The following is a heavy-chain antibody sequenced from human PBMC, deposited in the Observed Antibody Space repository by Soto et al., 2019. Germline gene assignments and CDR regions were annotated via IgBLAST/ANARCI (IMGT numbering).Heavy chain of an antibody. Sequence: QMQLVQSGAEARKPGASVKVSCKTSGYTFTGYYLNWVRQAPGRGLEWVGWINPKTGDTNNAQKFQGRFTMTTDTSISTGYMELSGLKSDDTAGDSCVTGDPRVRWGQGTRVTVSS. CDR2: INPKTGDT. CDR3: VTGDPRVR. V-gene: IGHV1-2*02. CDR1: GYTFTGYY. J-gene: IGHJ4*02. D-gene: IGHD6-6*01.